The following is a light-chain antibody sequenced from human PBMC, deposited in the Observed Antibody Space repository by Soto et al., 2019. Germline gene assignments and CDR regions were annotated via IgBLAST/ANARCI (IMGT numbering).Light chain of an antibody. CDR1: SSDIGAYDY. CDR3: TSFAPGRIYV. Sequence: QAVVPQPASVSGSPGQSITISCSGTSSDIGAYDYVSRYQQHPGRAPKLIIYEVSHRFSGLSYRFSGSKSGNTASLTLSGLQSEYEGDYYCTSFAPGRIYVFGSGTKVTVL. CDR2: EVS. J-gene: IGLJ1*01. V-gene: IGLV2-14*03.